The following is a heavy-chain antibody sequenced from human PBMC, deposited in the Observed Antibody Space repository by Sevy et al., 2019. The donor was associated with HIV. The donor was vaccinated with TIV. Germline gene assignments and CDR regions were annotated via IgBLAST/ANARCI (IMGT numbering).Heavy chain of an antibody. CDR1: GFTFSSYA. Sequence: GGSLRLSCAASGFTFSSYAMHWVRQAPGKGLEWVAVIWYDGSNKYYADSVKGRFTISRDNSKNTLYLQMNSLRAEDTAVYYCARDLEQYYDFWSGSTGRNYYYGMDVWGQGTTVTVSS. CDR3: ARDLEQYYDFWSGSTGRNYYYGMDV. D-gene: IGHD3-3*01. CDR2: IWYDGSNK. V-gene: IGHV3-33*08. J-gene: IGHJ6*02.